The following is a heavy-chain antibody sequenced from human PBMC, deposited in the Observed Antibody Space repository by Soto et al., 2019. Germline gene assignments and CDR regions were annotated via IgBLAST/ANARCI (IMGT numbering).Heavy chain of an antibody. V-gene: IGHV4-4*02. CDR3: ARVDTAMVGEYYYYYGMDV. J-gene: IGHJ6*02. Sequence: SETLSLTCAVSGGSIRSSNLWSWVRQPPGKGLEWIGEIYHSGSTNYNPSLKSRVTISVDKSKNQFSLKLSSVTAADTAVYYCARVDTAMVGEYYYYYGMDVWGQGTTVTVSS. CDR2: IYHSGST. D-gene: IGHD5-18*01. CDR1: GGSIRSSNL.